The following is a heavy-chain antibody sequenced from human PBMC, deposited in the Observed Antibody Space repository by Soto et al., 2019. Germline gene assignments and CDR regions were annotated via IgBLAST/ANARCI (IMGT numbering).Heavy chain of an antibody. CDR3: ASMIGDPVLSFDS. D-gene: IGHD3-10*02. V-gene: IGHV4-59*01. CDR2: IFYSGST. J-gene: IGHJ5*01. Sequence: QVQLQESGPGLVKPSETLSLTCTVSGGSISSYYWSWIRQPPGKGLAWIGFIFYSGSTSYNPSLKSRFTISIDTSEYQFSLKLNSVTAAATAVYYCASMIGDPVLSFDSWGQGTLVAVSS. CDR1: GGSISSYY.